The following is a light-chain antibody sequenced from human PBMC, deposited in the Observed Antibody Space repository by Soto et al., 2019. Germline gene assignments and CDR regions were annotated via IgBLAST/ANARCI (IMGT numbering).Light chain of an antibody. CDR2: GAS. J-gene: IGKJ1*01. CDR3: QQYGSSPRT. CDR1: QSVSSSY. V-gene: IGKV3-20*01. Sequence: VLTHAPGTLSLSTGERATLSCRASQSVSSSYLAWYQQKPGQAPRLLIYGASSRATGIPDRFSGSGSGTDFTLTISRLEPEDFAVYYCQQYGSSPRTFGQRTKVDI.